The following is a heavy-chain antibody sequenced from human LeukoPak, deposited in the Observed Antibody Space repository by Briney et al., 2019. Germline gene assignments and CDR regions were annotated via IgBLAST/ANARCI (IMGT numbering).Heavy chain of an antibody. Sequence: SETLSLTCTVSGGSISGGSYYWGWIRQPPGKGLEWIGSISYSGSTYYNPSLKSRVTVSAETSKNQFSLKLSSVTAADTAVYYCATHTYDSSGYYFVYWGQGTLITVSS. CDR2: ISYSGST. J-gene: IGHJ4*02. V-gene: IGHV4-39*01. D-gene: IGHD3-22*01. CDR1: GGSISGGSYY. CDR3: ATHTYDSSGYYFVY.